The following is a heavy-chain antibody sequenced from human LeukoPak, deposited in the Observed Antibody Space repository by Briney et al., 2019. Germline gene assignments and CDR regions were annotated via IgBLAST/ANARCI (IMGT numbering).Heavy chain of an antibody. D-gene: IGHD2-21*01. CDR1: GSPFSDSS. CDR2: LNRDGNEK. J-gene: IGHJ4*02. Sequence: GGPMRPSCATSGSPFSDSSMSCVRPARGKGLQWVANLNRDGNEKHFLDFVGGRFTISSDTAQTPYYLIIRRLRPQDTGVYFCVWGDCYFESWGQGTLVTVSS. CDR3: VWGDCYFES. V-gene: IGHV3-7*04.